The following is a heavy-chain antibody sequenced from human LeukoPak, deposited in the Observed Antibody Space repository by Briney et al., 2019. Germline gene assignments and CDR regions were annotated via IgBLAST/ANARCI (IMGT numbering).Heavy chain of an antibody. D-gene: IGHD5-18*01. Sequence: GRSLRLSCAASGFIFSTYGMHWVRQAPGKGLEWVAVIWSDASNTYYVDSVKGRFTISRDNSKNTLYLQMNSLRAEDTAVYYCPREYSIRDFDTWGQGTLVTVSS. V-gene: IGHV3-33*01. CDR2: IWSDASNT. J-gene: IGHJ4*02. CDR1: GFIFSTYG. CDR3: PREYSIRDFDT.